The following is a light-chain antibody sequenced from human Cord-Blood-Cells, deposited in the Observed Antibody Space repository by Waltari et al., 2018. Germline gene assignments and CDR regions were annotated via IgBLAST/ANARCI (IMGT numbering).Light chain of an antibody. V-gene: IGLV2-14*01. CDR1: SSDVGGYNY. J-gene: IGLJ1*01. CDR2: DVS. CDR3: SSYTSSSTPYV. Sequence: QSALTQPASVSGSPGQSITISCTGTSSDVGGYNYVSWYQQHPGKAPKLMIYDVSKRPSGVSNRFSGSKSGHTASLTISGLQAEAEADYYCSSYTSSSTPYVFGTGTKVTVL.